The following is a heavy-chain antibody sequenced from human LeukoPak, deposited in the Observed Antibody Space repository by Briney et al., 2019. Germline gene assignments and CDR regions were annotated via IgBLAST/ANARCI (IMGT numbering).Heavy chain of an antibody. J-gene: IGHJ6*02. CDR2: INHIGST. V-gene: IGHV4-34*01. D-gene: IGHD2-2*01. CDR1: GGSFGGYY. Sequence: SETLSLTCAVYGGSFGGYYWSWIRQPPGKGLEWIGEINHIGSTNYNPSLKSRVTISVDTSKNQFSLKLSSVTAADTAVYYCARATRYCSSTSCPTRGMDVWGQGTTVTVSS. CDR3: ARATRYCSSTSCPTRGMDV.